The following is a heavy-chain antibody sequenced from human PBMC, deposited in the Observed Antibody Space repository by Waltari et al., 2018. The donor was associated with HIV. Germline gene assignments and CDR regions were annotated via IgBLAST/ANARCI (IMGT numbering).Heavy chain of an antibody. CDR3: ARITIFGVVNDYGMDV. D-gene: IGHD3-3*01. CDR2: IKQDGSQK. V-gene: IGHV3-7*01. J-gene: IGHJ6*02. CDR1: GFTFSSYW. Sequence: EVQLVESGGGLVQPGGSLRLSCAASGFTFSSYWMSWVRQDLGKGLEWVANIKQDGSQKFYVDSVKGRFTISRDNAKNSLYLQMNSLRAEDTAVYYCARITIFGVVNDYGMDVWGQGTTVTVSS.